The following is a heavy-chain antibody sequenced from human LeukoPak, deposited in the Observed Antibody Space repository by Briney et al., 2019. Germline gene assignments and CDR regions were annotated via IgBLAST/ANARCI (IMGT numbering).Heavy chain of an antibody. D-gene: IGHD3-10*01. Sequence: SETLSLTRTVSGGSISTGGYYWSWIRQHPGTGLEWIGYIYYSGSTYYNPSLESRVTISLDTSNNHFSLKLSSVTAADTAVYYCARYDSGTFYKANWFDPWGQGTLVTVSS. CDR3: ARYDSGTFYKANWFDP. CDR1: GGSISTGGYY. CDR2: IYYSGST. V-gene: IGHV4-31*03. J-gene: IGHJ5*02.